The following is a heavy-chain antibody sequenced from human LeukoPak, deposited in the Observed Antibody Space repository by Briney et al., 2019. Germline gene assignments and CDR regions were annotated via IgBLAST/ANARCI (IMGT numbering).Heavy chain of an antibody. V-gene: IGHV3-23*01. Sequence: GGSLRLSCAASGFTFSTYAMTWVRQAPGKGLEWVSSLSGSGGSTYYADSVKGRFTISRDNSKNTLYLQMNSLRAEDTAVYYCAKQDYDYVWGSYRYPFDYWGQGTLVTVSS. CDR1: GFTFSTYA. D-gene: IGHD3-16*02. CDR3: AKQDYDYVWGSYRYPFDY. J-gene: IGHJ4*02. CDR2: LSGSGGST.